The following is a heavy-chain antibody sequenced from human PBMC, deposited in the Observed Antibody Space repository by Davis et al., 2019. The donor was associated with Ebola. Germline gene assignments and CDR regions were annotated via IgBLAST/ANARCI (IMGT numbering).Heavy chain of an antibody. CDR1: GYTFTGYY. CDR2: INPNSGGT. CDR3: ARGFSTKWLLLRTDAFDI. Sequence: ASVKVSCKASGYTFTGYYMHWVRQAPGQGLEWMGWINPNSGGTNYAQKFQGRVTMTRDTSISTAYMELSRLRSDDTAVYYCARGFSTKWLLLRTDAFDIWGQGTMVTVSS. V-gene: IGHV1-2*02. J-gene: IGHJ3*02. D-gene: IGHD3-22*01.